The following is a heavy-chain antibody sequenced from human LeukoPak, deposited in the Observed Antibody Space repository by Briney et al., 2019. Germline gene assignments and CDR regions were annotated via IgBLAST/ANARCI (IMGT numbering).Heavy chain of an antibody. CDR3: ARRGYCSGGSCYTRVSYYYYMDV. D-gene: IGHD2-15*01. Sequence: KPSETLSLACAVYGGSFSGYYWSWISQPPGKGLEWIGEINHSGSTNYNPSLKSRVTISVDTSKNQFSLKLSSVTAADTAVYYCARRGYCSGGSCYTRVSYYYYMDVWGKGTTVTISS. CDR1: GGSFSGYY. J-gene: IGHJ6*03. CDR2: INHSGST. V-gene: IGHV4-34*01.